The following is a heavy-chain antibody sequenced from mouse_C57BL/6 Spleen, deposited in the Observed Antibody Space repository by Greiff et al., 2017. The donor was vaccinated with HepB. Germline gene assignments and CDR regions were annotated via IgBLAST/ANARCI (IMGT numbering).Heavy chain of an antibody. CDR2: INPGSGGT. CDR1: GYAFTNYL. CDR3: ASHYGYYAMDY. V-gene: IGHV1-54*01. J-gene: IGHJ4*01. D-gene: IGHD1-2*01. Sequence: QVQLQQSGAELVRPGTSVKVSCKASGYAFTNYLIEWVKQRPGQGLEWIGVINPGSGGTNYNEKFKGKATLTADKSSSTAYMQLSSLTSEDSAVYFCASHYGYYAMDYWGQGTSVTVSS.